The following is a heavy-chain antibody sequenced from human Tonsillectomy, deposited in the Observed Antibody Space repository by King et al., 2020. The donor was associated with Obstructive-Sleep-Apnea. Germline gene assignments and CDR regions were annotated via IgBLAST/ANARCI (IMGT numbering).Heavy chain of an antibody. V-gene: IGHV3-30*02. D-gene: IGHD3-9*01. CDR3: AKDPTNYDILTGDYYYYGMDV. J-gene: IGHJ6*02. CDR2: IRYDGRNK. Sequence: VQLVESGGGVVQPGRSLRLSCAASGFTFSNYGLHWVRQAPGKGLDGVAFIRYDGRNKYYVDSVEGRFTISRDNSKNTLSRQMNSLRAEETAVYYCAKDPTNYDILTGDYYYYGMDVWGQGTTVTVSS. CDR1: GFTFSNYG.